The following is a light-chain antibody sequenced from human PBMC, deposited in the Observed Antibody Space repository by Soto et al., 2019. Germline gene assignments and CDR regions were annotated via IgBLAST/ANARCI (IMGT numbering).Light chain of an antibody. CDR1: QSVSIY. J-gene: IGKJ1*01. CDR2: DAS. Sequence: EIVLTQSPATLSLSPGERATLSCRSSQSVSIYLAWYQQKPGQAPRLLIYDASNRATGIPDRFSGSGSGTDFTLTISSLQPDDFATYYCQQYKSYSSWTFGQGTKVDIK. CDR3: QQYKSYSSWT. V-gene: IGKV3-11*01.